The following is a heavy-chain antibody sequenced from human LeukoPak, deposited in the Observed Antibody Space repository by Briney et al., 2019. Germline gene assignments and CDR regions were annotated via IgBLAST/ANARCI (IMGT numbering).Heavy chain of an antibody. CDR1: GFTFSGYA. D-gene: IGHD3-9*01. Sequence: GGSLSLSCSAYGFTFSGYAMSWPRPAPGKGLEGGSAISGGGGSTYYADSVKGRFAISSDNSKHTLYLQMNSLRAEDTAVYYCAKELVAIIDPEDAFDIWGQGTSVTLST. CDR2: ISGGGGST. J-gene: IGHJ3*02. CDR3: AKELVAIIDPEDAFDI. V-gene: IGHV3-23*01.